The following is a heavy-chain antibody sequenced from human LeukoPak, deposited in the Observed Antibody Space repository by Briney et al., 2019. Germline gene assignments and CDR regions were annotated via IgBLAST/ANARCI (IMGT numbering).Heavy chain of an antibody. Sequence: SQTLSLTCTVSGDSISSGDYYWSWIRQHPGKGLEWTGYIYYSGSTYYNPSLKSRVTISVDTSKNQFSLKLSSVTAADTAVYYCAREGSCSTTSCYKDYWGQGTLVTVSS. CDR3: AREGSCSTTSCYKDY. CDR1: GDSISSGDYY. D-gene: IGHD2-2*02. J-gene: IGHJ4*02. V-gene: IGHV4-31*03. CDR2: IYYSGST.